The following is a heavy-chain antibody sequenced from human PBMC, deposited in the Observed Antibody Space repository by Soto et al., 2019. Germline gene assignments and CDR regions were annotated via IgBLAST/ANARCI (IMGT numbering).Heavy chain of an antibody. CDR3: ARGHVLLWFGDPIQGWFDP. V-gene: IGHV6-1*01. D-gene: IGHD3-10*01. J-gene: IGHJ5*02. CDR2: TYYRSKWYN. CDR1: GDSVSRNGAA. Sequence: SQTLSLTCAISGDSVSRNGAAWNWIRQSPSRGLEWLGWTYYRSKWYNDYAVSVKSRITINPDTSKNHFSLHLNSVTPEDTAVYYCARGHVLLWFGDPIQGWFDPWGQGTLVTVSS.